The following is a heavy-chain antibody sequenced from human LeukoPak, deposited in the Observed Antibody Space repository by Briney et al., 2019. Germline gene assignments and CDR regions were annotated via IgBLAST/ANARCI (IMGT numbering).Heavy chain of an antibody. J-gene: IGHJ4*02. D-gene: IGHD3-16*01. Sequence: SSETLSLTCAVSGGSISSGGYSWSWIRQPPGKGLEWIGYIYHSENTYYNPSLKSRVTISIDRSKNQFSLKLSSVTAADTAVYYCAGGGVATRYWGQGTLVTVSS. V-gene: IGHV4-30-2*01. CDR2: IYHSENT. CDR3: AGGGVATRY. CDR1: GGSISSGGYS.